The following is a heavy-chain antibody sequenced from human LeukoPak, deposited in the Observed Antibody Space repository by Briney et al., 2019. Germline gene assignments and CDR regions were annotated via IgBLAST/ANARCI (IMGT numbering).Heavy chain of an antibody. D-gene: IGHD4-17*01. V-gene: IGHV5-51*01. CDR2: IYPGDFDT. CDR1: GYSFTSYW. J-gene: IGHJ4*02. CDR3: ARRAVTTGYFDY. Sequence: GESLKISCKGSGYSFTSYWIAWVRQMPGKGLEWMGIIYPGDFDTKYSPSFQGQVTISADKSISTAYLQWSSLKASDTAVYYCARRAVTTGYFDYWGQGSLVTVSS.